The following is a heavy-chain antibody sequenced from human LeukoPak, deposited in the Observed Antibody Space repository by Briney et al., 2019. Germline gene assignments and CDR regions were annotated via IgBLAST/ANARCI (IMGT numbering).Heavy chain of an antibody. Sequence: SETLSLTCTVSGGSISSYYWSWIRQPPGKGLEWIGYIYYSGSTNYNPSLKSRVTISVDTSKNQFPLKLSSVTAADTAVYYCARSSRRNWFDPWGQGTLVTVSS. J-gene: IGHJ5*02. CDR1: GGSISSYY. V-gene: IGHV4-59*01. CDR2: IYYSGST. CDR3: ARSSRRNWFDP.